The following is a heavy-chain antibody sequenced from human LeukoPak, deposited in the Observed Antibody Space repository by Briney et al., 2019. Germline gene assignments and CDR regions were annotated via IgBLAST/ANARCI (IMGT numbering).Heavy chain of an antibody. CDR1: GYSISSGYY. D-gene: IGHD2-2*01. J-gene: IGHJ4*02. V-gene: IGHV4-38-2*01. CDR3: ASPHCSSTSCYYHY. CDR2: IYHSGST. Sequence: SETLSLTCAVSGYSISSGYYWGWIRQPPGKGLEWIGSIYHSGSTYYNPSLKSRVTISVDTSKNQFSLKLSSVSAADTAVYYCASPHCSSTSCYYHYWGQGTLVTVSS.